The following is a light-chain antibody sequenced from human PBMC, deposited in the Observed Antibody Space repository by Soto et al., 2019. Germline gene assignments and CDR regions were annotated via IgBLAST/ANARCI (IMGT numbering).Light chain of an antibody. V-gene: IGLV2-14*03. Sequence: QSVLTQPASVSGSPGQSITISCTTSSSYISSYNYVSWYQQHTGKAPRLIIYDVSSRPSGISNRFSGSKSGNTVSLTISGLQAEDEADYFCSSYTISSTVVFGGGTKVIVL. CDR1: SSYISSYNY. J-gene: IGLJ2*01. CDR3: SSYTISSTVV. CDR2: DVS.